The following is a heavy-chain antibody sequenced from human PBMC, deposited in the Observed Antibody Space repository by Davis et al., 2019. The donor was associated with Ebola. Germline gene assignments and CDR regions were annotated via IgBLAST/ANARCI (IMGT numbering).Heavy chain of an antibody. CDR3: ARGVSDYYYDSSGYYSRLSNFDY. V-gene: IGHV4-34*01. CDR1: GGSFSGYY. CDR2: INHSGST. D-gene: IGHD3-22*01. J-gene: IGHJ4*02. Sequence: SETLSLTCAVYGGSFSGYYWSWIRQPPGKGLEWIGEINHSGSTNYNPSLKSRVTISVDTSKNQFSLKLSSVTAADTAVYYCARGVSDYYYDSSGYYSRLSNFDYWGQGTLVTVSS.